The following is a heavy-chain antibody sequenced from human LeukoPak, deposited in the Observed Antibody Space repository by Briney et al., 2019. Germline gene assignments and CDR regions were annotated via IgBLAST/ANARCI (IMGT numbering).Heavy chain of an antibody. CDR2: IYYSGST. V-gene: IGHV4-59*01. CDR1: GGSISSYY. Sequence: SETLSLTCTVSGGSISSYYWTWIRQPPGKGLEWIGYIYYSGSTNYNPSLKSRVTISVDTSKNQLSLKLTSVTAADTALYYCARGVNSGYFDYCGQGTLVTVSP. D-gene: IGHD1-26*01. CDR3: ARGVNSGYFDY. J-gene: IGHJ4*02.